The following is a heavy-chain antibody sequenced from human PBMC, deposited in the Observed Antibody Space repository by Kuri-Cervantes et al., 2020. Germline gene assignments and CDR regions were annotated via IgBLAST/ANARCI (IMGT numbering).Heavy chain of an antibody. J-gene: IGHJ6*03. CDR2: ISSSSSYI. CDR1: GFTFSSYS. D-gene: IGHD5-18*01. Sequence: GESLKISCAASGFTFSSYSMNWVRQAPGKGLEWVSSISSSSSYIYYADSVKGRFTISRDNAKNSLYLQMNSLGAEDTAVYYCARDASYSYGYWHYYYMDVWGKGTTVTVSS. V-gene: IGHV3-21*01. CDR3: ARDASYSYGYWHYYYMDV.